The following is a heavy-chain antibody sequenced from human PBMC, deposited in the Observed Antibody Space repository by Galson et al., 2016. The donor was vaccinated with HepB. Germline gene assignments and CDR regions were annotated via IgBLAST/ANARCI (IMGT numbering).Heavy chain of an antibody. V-gene: IGHV4-61*08. CDR2: ICHSGTP. J-gene: IGHJ5*02. Sequence: SETLSLTCTVSGGSVRSPGYCWTWIRQPPGKGLEWIGFICHSGTPYYKPSLQSRVTISIDTSKNQFSLKVTSVTAADTAIYYCARGRNGGIDPWGQGALVTVSS. CDR3: ARGRNGGIDP. CDR1: GGSVRSPGYC. D-gene: IGHD2-8*01.